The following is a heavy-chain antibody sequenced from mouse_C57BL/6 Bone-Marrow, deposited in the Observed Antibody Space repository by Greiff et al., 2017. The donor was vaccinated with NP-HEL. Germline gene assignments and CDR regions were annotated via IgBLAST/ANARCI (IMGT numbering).Heavy chain of an antibody. J-gene: IGHJ3*01. V-gene: IGHV1-82*01. CDR1: GYAFSSSW. D-gene: IGHD1-1*01. Sequence: VQLQESGPELVKPGASVKISCKASGYAFSSSWMNWVKQRPGKGLEWIGRIYPGDGDTNYNGKFKGKATLTADKSSSTAYMQLSSLTSEDSAVYFCARSSTVSWFAYWGQGTLVTVSA. CDR3: ARSSTVSWFAY. CDR2: IYPGDGDT.